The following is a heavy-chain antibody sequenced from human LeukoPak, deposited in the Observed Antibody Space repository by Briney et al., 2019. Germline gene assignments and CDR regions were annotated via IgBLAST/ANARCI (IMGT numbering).Heavy chain of an antibody. CDR1: GGSISNGGYY. V-gene: IGHV4-31*03. CDR3: ATQPGIAAAGLFY. J-gene: IGHJ4*02. Sequence: SQTLSLTCTVSGGSISNGGYYWTWIRQHPGKGLEWIGYIHDGGATYYDPSLKSRVTISLDTSKNQFPLNLTSVTAADTALYYCATQPGIAAAGLFYWGQGTLVTVSS. CDR2: IHDGGAT. D-gene: IGHD6-13*01.